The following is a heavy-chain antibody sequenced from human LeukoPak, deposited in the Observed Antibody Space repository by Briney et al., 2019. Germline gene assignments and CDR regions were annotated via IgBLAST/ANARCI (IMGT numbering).Heavy chain of an antibody. Sequence: ASVKVSCKASGYNFISYYMHWVRQAPGQGLEWMGIINPSGGSTSYAQKFQDRVTMTRDTSTSTVYMELSSLKSEDTAVYYCAREDVVLLDGVRYYYYGLDVWGKGTTVTVSS. V-gene: IGHV1-46*01. CDR3: AREDVVLLDGVRYYYYGLDV. CDR1: GYNFISYY. D-gene: IGHD2-8*01. CDR2: INPSGGST. J-gene: IGHJ6*04.